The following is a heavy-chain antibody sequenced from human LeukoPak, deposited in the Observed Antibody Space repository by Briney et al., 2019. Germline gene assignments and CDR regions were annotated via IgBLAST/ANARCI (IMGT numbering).Heavy chain of an antibody. V-gene: IGHV1-18*01. CDR1: GYTFTSYG. CDR3: ARDQIPNSSGWYQFDY. CDR2: ISTYNGNT. D-gene: IGHD6-19*01. J-gene: IGHJ4*02. Sequence: ASVKVSRKASGYTFTSYGINWVRQAPGQGLEWMGWISTYNGNTNYAQNLQGRVTMTTDTSTSTAYMELRSLRSDDTAVYYCARDQIPNSSGWYQFDYWGQGTLVTVSS.